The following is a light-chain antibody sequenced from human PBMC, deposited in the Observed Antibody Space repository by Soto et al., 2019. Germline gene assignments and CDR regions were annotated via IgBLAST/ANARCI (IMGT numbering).Light chain of an antibody. J-gene: IGLJ1*01. CDR2: NNH. CDR3: AAGDDSLNACV. CDR1: SSNIGSKT. Sequence: QSVLTQAPSASGTPGQRVTISCSGASSNIGSKTVNWYQQLPGMAPKLLIFNNHQRPSGVPDRFSGSTSGTSASLAIIGLQSEDEADYYCAAGDDSLNACVFGTGTKVTVL. V-gene: IGLV1-44*01.